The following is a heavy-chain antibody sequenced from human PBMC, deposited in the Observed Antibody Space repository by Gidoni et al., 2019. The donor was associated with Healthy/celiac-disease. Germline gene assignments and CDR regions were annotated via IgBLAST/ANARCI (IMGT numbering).Heavy chain of an antibody. Sequence: EVQLVESGGGLVKPGGSLSLPCAASGFTFSSYSMNWVRQAPGKGLEWVSSISSSSSYIYYADSVKGRFTISRDNAKNSLYLQMNSLRAEDTAVYYCARLGGGVDYWGQGTLVTVSS. D-gene: IGHD3-16*01. CDR3: ARLGGGVDY. V-gene: IGHV3-21*01. CDR2: ISSSSSYI. CDR1: GFTFSSYS. J-gene: IGHJ4*02.